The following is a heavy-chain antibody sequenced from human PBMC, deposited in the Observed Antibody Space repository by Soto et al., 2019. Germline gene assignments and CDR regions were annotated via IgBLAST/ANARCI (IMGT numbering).Heavy chain of an antibody. V-gene: IGHV3-23*01. D-gene: IGHD2-2*01. Sequence: GGSLRLSCAASGFTFSSYAMSWVRQAPGKGLEWVSAISGSGGSTYYADSVKGRFTISRDNSKNTLYLQMNSLRAEDTAVYYCAKFAIVVVPAAPYYFDYWGQGTLVTVSS. CDR1: GFTFSSYA. CDR2: ISGSGGST. CDR3: AKFAIVVVPAAPYYFDY. J-gene: IGHJ4*02.